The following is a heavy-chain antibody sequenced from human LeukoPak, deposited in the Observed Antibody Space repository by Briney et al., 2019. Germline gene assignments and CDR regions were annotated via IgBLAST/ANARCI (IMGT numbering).Heavy chain of an antibody. CDR3: ARDRPYYDILTGIYYYDGMDV. Sequence: GGSLRLSCAASGFTFSSYAMQWVRQAPGKGLEWVEVISYDGSNKYYADPVKGRFTISRDNSKNTLYLQRNSLRAEDTAVYYCARDRPYYDILTGIYYYDGMDVWGQGTTVTVSS. CDR1: GFTFSSYA. V-gene: IGHV3-30-3*01. CDR2: ISYDGSNK. D-gene: IGHD3-9*01. J-gene: IGHJ6*02.